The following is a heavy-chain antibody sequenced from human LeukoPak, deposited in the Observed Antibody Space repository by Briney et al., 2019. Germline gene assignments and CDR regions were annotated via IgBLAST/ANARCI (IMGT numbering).Heavy chain of an antibody. CDR3: ARSTDYYGTKYYFDY. Sequence: SETLSLTCAVYGGSFSGYYWSWIRQPPGKGLEWIGEINHSGSTYYNPSLKSRVTISVDTSKNQFSLNLSSVTAADTAIYYCARSTDYYGTKYYFDYWGQGTLVTVSS. CDR2: INHSGST. J-gene: IGHJ4*02. V-gene: IGHV4-34*01. D-gene: IGHD3-10*01. CDR1: GGSFSGYY.